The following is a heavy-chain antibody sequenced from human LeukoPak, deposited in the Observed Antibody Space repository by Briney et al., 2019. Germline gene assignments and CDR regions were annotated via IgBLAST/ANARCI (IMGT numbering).Heavy chain of an antibody. CDR2: IYYSGST. CDR1: GGSISSYY. Sequence: PSETLSLTCTVSGGSISSYYWSWIRQPPGKGLEWIGYIYYSGSTNYNPSLKSRVTISVDTSKNQFSLKLSSVTAADTAVYYCARDRSIVVVPAAIHYGMDVWGQGTTVTVSS. V-gene: IGHV4-59*12. D-gene: IGHD2-2*01. J-gene: IGHJ6*02. CDR3: ARDRSIVVVPAAIHYGMDV.